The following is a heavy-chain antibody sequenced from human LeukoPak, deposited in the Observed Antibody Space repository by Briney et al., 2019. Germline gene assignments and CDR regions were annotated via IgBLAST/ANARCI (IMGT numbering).Heavy chain of an antibody. J-gene: IGHJ4*02. CDR3: APHCSSASCPDY. CDR2: INQDGSEK. D-gene: IGHD2-2*01. CDR1: GFTFNIYW. V-gene: IGHV3-7*01. Sequence: PGGSLRLSCAASGFTFNIYWMSWVRQTPGKGLEWVANINQDGSEKYYVDSVKGRFTIPRDNARNSLYLQMNSLRTEDTSVYYCAPHCSSASCPDYWGQGTLVTVSS.